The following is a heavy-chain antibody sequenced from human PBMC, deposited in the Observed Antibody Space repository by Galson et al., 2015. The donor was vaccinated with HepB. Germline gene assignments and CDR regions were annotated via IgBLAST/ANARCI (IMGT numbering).Heavy chain of an antibody. D-gene: IGHD3-22*01. CDR2: ISYDGSNK. V-gene: IGHV3-30*18. CDR3: AKVYDSSGYYLHDAFDI. J-gene: IGHJ3*02. Sequence: SLRLSCAASGFTFSSYGMHWVRQAPGKGLEWVAVISYDGSNKYYADSVKGRFTISRDNSKNTLYLQMNSLRAEDTAVYYCAKVYDSSGYYLHDAFDIWGQATMVTVAS. CDR1: GFTFSSYG.